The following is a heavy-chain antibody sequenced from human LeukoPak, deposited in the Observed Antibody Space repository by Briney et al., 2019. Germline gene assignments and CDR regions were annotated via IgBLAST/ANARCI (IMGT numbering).Heavy chain of an antibody. J-gene: IGHJ4*02. D-gene: IGHD3-16*01. Sequence: GGPLTLSCAPSRLTYHRYNKICPRDPPRKRLECVSFISITTVSIYYADSFKGRFSASRDNAKNSLYRQMNSLRDEGTAVYYCARGEGAIDFWGQGTLVTVSS. CDR2: ISITTVSI. CDR1: RLTYHRYN. CDR3: ARGEGAIDF. V-gene: IGHV3-48*02.